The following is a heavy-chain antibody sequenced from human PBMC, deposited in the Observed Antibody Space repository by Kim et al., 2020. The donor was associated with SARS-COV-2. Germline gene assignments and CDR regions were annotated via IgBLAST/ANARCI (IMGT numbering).Heavy chain of an antibody. Sequence: GGSLRLSCAASGFTFSSYAMSWVRQAPGKGLEWVSAISGSGGSTYYADSVKGRFTISRDNSKNTLYLQMNSLRAEDTAVYYCAKEEGDPYSSGWYRGWYFDDWGQGTLVTVSS. D-gene: IGHD6-19*01. V-gene: IGHV3-23*01. CDR1: GFTFSSYA. CDR2: ISGSGGST. J-gene: IGHJ4*02. CDR3: AKEEGDPYSSGWYRGWYFDD.